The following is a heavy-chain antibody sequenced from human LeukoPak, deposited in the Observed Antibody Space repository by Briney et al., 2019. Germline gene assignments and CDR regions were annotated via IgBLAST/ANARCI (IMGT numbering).Heavy chain of an antibody. D-gene: IGHD3-22*01. CDR1: GFTLSTYA. V-gene: IGHV3-23*01. Sequence: PGGSLRLSCAASGFTLSTYAMSWVRQTPGKGLEWVAATSSSYAGTYHADSVRGRFTISRDNSKNTLYLQMNSLSAEDTAVYYCARAFTYYYDSSGLDAFDIWGQGTMVTVSS. CDR2: TSSSYAGT. CDR3: ARAFTYYYDSSGLDAFDI. J-gene: IGHJ3*02.